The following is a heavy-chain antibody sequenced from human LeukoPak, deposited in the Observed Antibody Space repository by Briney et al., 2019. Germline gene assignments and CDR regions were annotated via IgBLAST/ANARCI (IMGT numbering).Heavy chain of an antibody. CDR1: GGSISSYY. Sequence: SETLSLTCTVSGGSISSYYWSWIRQPPGKGLEWIGYIYYSGSTNYNPSLKSRVTISVDTSKNQFSLKLSSVTAADTAVYYCARTTYYYDSSGYYYGKYFDYWGQGTLVTVSS. CDR2: IYYSGST. D-gene: IGHD3-22*01. CDR3: ARTTYYYDSSGYYYGKYFDY. V-gene: IGHV4-59*08. J-gene: IGHJ4*02.